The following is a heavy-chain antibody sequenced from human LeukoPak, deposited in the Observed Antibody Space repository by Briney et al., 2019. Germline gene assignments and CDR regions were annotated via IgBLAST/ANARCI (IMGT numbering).Heavy chain of an antibody. CDR2: IHYSGSS. CDR3: ALAPNSNWFDF. CDR1: GDSISNFY. Sequence: SETLSLTCTVSGDSISNFYWNWIRQPPGKRLEWIGNIHYSGSSNYNPSLQSRVTMSIDTSRNQLFLKLTSVTAADTAVYYCALAPNSNWFDFWGQGTLVTVSS. D-gene: IGHD2-8*01. J-gene: IGHJ5*01. V-gene: IGHV4-59*08.